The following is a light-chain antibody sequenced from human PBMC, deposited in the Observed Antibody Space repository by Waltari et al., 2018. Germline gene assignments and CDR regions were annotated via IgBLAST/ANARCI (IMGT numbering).Light chain of an antibody. CDR3: CSYAGTYNFWV. CDR2: DVT. Sequence: QSALTQPRSVSGSPGQSVTIPCTGTSSDIGRYNYVSWYQQHPGKAPKLMIYDVTKRPSGVPDRFSGSKSGNTASLTISGLQAEDEADYYCCSYAGTYNFWVFGGGTKLTVL. V-gene: IGLV2-11*01. J-gene: IGLJ3*02. CDR1: SSDIGRYNY.